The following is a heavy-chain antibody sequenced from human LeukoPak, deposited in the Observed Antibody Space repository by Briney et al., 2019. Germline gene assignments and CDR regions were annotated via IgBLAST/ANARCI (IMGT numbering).Heavy chain of an antibody. J-gene: IGHJ4*02. V-gene: IGHV3-21*01. CDR1: GFTFSSYS. CDR3: ARASHSVPSLPYFDY. Sequence: PGGSLRLSCAASGFTFSSYSMNWVRQAPGKGLEWVSSISSTGSYMYYADSLKGRFAISRDNAKNSLYLQMNSLRAEDTAVYYCARASHSVPSLPYFDYWGQGTLVTVSS. D-gene: IGHD5/OR15-5a*01. CDR2: ISSTGSYM.